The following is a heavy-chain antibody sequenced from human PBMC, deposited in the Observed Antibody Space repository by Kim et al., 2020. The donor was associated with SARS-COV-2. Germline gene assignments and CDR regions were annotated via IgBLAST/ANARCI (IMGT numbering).Heavy chain of an antibody. CDR1: GGSISSYY. Sequence: SETLSLTCTVSGGSISSYYWSWIRQPPGKGLEWIGYIYYSGSTNYNPSLKSRVTISVDTSKNQFSLKLSSVTAADTAVYYCARVAVTAIIGVGDWFDPWGQGTLVTVSS. CDR2: IYYSGST. D-gene: IGHD2-21*02. CDR3: ARVAVTAIIGVGDWFDP. V-gene: IGHV4-59*13. J-gene: IGHJ5*02.